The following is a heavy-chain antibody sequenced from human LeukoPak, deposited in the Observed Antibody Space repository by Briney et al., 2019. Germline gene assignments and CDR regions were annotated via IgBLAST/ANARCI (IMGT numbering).Heavy chain of an antibody. CDR3: ARRDCSGGSCYSDGWFDP. Sequence: SETLSLTCAVSGGSISSGGYSWSWIRQPPGKGLEWIGYIYHSGSTYYNPSLKSRVTISVDRSKNQFSLKLSSVTAADTAVYYCARRDCSGGSCYSDGWFDPWGQGTLVTVSS. J-gene: IGHJ5*02. D-gene: IGHD2-15*01. CDR1: GGSISSGGYS. V-gene: IGHV4-30-2*01. CDR2: IYHSGST.